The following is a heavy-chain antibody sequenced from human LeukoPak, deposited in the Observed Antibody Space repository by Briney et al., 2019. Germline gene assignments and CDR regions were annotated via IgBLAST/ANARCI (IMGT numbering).Heavy chain of an antibody. V-gene: IGHV3-23*01. CDR2: ISDSGGST. Sequence: KELEWVAGISDSGGSTNYADSVKGRFTISRDNPKNTLYLQMNSLRAEDTAGYYCARDRGELLLLYYFDYWGQGTLVTVSS. J-gene: IGHJ4*02. D-gene: IGHD1-26*01. CDR3: ARDRGELLLLYYFDY.